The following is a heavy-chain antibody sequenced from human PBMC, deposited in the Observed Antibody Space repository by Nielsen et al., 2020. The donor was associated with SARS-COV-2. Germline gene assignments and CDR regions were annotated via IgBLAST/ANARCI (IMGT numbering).Heavy chain of an antibody. CDR3: ARSPGPLYGMDV. J-gene: IGHJ6*02. Sequence: SETLSLTCAVSGDSINSSNWWSWVRQPPGKGLEWIGEIYHSGRINYNPSLKSRVTISVDTSKNQFSLKLSSVTAADTAVYYCARSPGPLYGMDVWGQGTTVTVSS. V-gene: IGHV4-4*02. CDR1: GDSINSSNW. CDR2: IYHSGRI.